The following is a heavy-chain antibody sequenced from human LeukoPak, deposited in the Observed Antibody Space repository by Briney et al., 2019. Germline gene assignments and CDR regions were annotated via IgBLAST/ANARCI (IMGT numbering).Heavy chain of an antibody. J-gene: IGHJ4*02. CDR2: ISHDGSNK. CDR1: GFTFSSYG. Sequence: PGGSLRLSCAASGFTFSSYGMHWVRQAPGKGLEWMAVISHDGSNKYYADSVKGRFTISRDNSKNTLYLQMNILRAEDTAVYYCAKDPGGGGYFDYWGQGTLVTVSS. V-gene: IGHV3-30*18. D-gene: IGHD3-16*01. CDR3: AKDPGGGGYFDY.